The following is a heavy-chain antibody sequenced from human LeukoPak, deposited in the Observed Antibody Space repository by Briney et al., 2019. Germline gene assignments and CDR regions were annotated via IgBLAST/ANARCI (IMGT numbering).Heavy chain of an antibody. D-gene: IGHD6-19*01. Sequence: SETLSLTCAVYGGSFSGYYWSWIRQPPGKGLEWIGEINHSGSTNYNPSLKSRVTISVDTSKNQFSLKLSSVTAADTAVYYCARGTLYRGWSYYLDFWGQGSQVTVSS. CDR3: ARGTLYRGWSYYLDF. V-gene: IGHV4-34*01. J-gene: IGHJ4*02. CDR2: INHSGST. CDR1: GGSFSGYY.